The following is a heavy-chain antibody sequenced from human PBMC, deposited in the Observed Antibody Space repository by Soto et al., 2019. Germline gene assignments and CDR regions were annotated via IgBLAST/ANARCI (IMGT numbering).Heavy chain of an antibody. Sequence: SETPSPPRPVFGGSLSSYYLGWVRPPPGKGLEWIGYIYYSGSTNYNPSLKSRVTISVDTSKNQFSLKLSSVTAADTAVYYCARHPTVTEYYFDYWGQGTLVTVSS. J-gene: IGHJ4*02. CDR1: GGSLSSYY. CDR2: IYYSGST. D-gene: IGHD4-17*01. CDR3: ARHPTVTEYYFDY. V-gene: IGHV4-59*08.